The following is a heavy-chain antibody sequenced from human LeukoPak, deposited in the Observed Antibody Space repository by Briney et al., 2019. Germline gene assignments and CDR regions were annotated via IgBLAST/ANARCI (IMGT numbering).Heavy chain of an antibody. V-gene: IGHV3-30-3*01. CDR1: GFTFSSYA. D-gene: IGHD3-22*01. J-gene: IGHJ3*02. Sequence: GRSLRLSCAASGFTFSSYAMHWVRQAPGKGLEWVAVISYDGINKYYADSVKGRFTISRDNSKNTLYPQMNSLRAEDTAVYYCATCYDSSGLDAFDIWGQGTMVIVSS. CDR2: ISYDGINK. CDR3: ATCYDSSGLDAFDI.